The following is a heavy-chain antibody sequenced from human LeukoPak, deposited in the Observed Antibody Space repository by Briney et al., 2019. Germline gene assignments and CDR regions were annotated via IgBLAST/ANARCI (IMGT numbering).Heavy chain of an antibody. CDR2: INHSGST. CDR1: GGSFSGYY. J-gene: IGHJ6*03. V-gene: IGHV4-34*01. D-gene: IGHD4-11*01. CDR3: ARQATTPVYYYYYYMDV. Sequence: NTSETLSLTCAVYGGSFSGYYWSWIRQPPGKGLEWIGEINHSGSTNYNPSLKSRVTISVDTSKNQFSLKLSSVTAADTAVYYCARQATTPVYYYYYYMDVWGKGTTVTISS.